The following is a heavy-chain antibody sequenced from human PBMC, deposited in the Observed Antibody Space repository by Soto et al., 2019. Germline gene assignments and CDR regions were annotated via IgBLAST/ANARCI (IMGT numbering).Heavy chain of an antibody. Sequence: GESLKISCQGSGYSFASYWVGWVRQMPGKDLEWMGIIYPGDSDTRYSPSFQGQVTISADKSLRTAYLQWTSLKASGTALYYCARTRSFTLGFYYDGMDVWGQGTTVTVSS. CDR1: GYSFASYW. V-gene: IGHV5-51*01. J-gene: IGHJ6*02. D-gene: IGHD6-6*01. CDR2: IYPGDSDT. CDR3: ARTRSFTLGFYYDGMDV.